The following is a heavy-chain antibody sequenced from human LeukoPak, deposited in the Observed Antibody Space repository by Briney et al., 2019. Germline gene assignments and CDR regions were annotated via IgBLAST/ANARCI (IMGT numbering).Heavy chain of an antibody. CDR1: GGSFSDYY. Sequence: SETLSLTCAVYGGSFSDYYWSWIRQPPGKGLEWIGEINHSGSTHSNPSLKSRVTISVETSKNQVSLKLYSVTAADTAVYYCARGGTASAYGSINYHHYGLDVWGQGTTVTVSS. J-gene: IGHJ6*02. CDR2: INHSGST. CDR3: ARGGTASAYGSINYHHYGLDV. V-gene: IGHV4-34*01. D-gene: IGHD6-13*01.